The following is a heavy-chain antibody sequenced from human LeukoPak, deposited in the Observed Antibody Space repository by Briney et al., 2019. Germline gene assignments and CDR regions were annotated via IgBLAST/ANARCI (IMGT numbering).Heavy chain of an antibody. CDR3: ARIRGGSPQDTASLDY. V-gene: IGHV4-34*01. CDR1: GGSFSGYY. D-gene: IGHD5-18*01. J-gene: IGHJ4*02. CDR2: INHSGST. Sequence: PSETLSLTCAVYGGSFSGYYWSWIRQPPGKGLEWIGEINHSGSTNYNPSLKSRVTISVDTSKNQFSLKLSSVTAADTAVYYCARIRGGSPQDTASLDYWGQGTLVTVSS.